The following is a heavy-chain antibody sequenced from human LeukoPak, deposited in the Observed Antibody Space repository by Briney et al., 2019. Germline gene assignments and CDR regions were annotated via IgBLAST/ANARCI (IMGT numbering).Heavy chain of an antibody. CDR2: IYHRGTT. J-gene: IGHJ6*03. V-gene: IGHV4-30-2*01. D-gene: IGHD5-24*01. Sequence: SQTLSLTCTVSGGSIGIDDYYWTWIRQPPGKGLEWIGYIYHRGTTYYNPSLESRVTISVDRSKNQFSLKLSSVTAADTAMFYCARVRDPYYYYMDVRGKGTTVTVSS. CDR3: ARVRDPYYYYMDV. CDR1: GGSIGIDDYY.